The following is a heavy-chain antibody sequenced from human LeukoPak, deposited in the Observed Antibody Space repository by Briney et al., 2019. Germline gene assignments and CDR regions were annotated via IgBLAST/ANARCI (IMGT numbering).Heavy chain of an antibody. Sequence: PSETLSLTCTVSGGSISSSTYYWGWIRQPPGKGLEWIGNIYYSGSTYYNPSLKSRVTISVDTSKNQFSLKLNSVSAADTAVYYCARDADISDSTAYFLHWGQGTLVTVSS. CDR3: ARDADISDSTAYFLH. V-gene: IGHV4-39*07. CDR2: IYYSGST. J-gene: IGHJ1*01. CDR1: GGSISSSTYY. D-gene: IGHD6-19*01.